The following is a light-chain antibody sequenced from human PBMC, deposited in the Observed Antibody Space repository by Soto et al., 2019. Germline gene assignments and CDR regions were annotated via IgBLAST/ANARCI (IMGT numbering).Light chain of an antibody. CDR3: SSYTSSSTPYV. CDR2: EVS. Sequence: QSVLTQPASVSGSPGQSITISCTGTSSDVGGYNYVSRYQQHPGKAPKLTIYEVSNRPSGVSNRFSGSKSGNTASLTISGLQAEDEADYYCSSYTSSSTPYVLGTGTKVTVL. V-gene: IGLV2-14*01. CDR1: SSDVGGYNY. J-gene: IGLJ1*01.